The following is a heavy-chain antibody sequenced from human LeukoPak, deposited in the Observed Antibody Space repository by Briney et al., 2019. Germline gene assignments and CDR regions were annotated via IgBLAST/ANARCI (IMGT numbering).Heavy chain of an antibody. CDR2: FIPIFGTT. CDR3: GSGGVRIAAAGRNAYDI. V-gene: IGHV1-69*13. CDR1: GGTFSSYA. Sequence: SVKVSCKASGGTFSSYAINWVRQAPGQGLEWMGGFIPIFGTTNFAQKFQGRVTITADESTSTAFMYLNSLRSDDTAVYYCGSGGVRIAAAGRNAYDIWGQGTMVTVSS. D-gene: IGHD6-13*01. J-gene: IGHJ3*02.